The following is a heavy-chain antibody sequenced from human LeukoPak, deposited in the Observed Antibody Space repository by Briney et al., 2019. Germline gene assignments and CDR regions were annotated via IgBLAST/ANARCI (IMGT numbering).Heavy chain of an antibody. J-gene: IGHJ4*02. D-gene: IGHD2-21*02. Sequence: AETLRLTCAASGFTISSYWLSWVRQAPGKGLQWVANRTHVGSEKYYVDSVKGRFTISRDNAKNSLYLQMNSLRAEDTAVYYCARWAVLAYCGGDCYSALYYFDYWGQGTLVTVSS. CDR2: RTHVGSEK. CDR3: ARWAVLAYCGGDCYSALYYFDY. V-gene: IGHV3-7*01. CDR1: GFTISSYW.